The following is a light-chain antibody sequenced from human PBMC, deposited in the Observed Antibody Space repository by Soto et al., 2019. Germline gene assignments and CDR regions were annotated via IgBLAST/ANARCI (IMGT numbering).Light chain of an antibody. Sequence: QSVLTQPPSASGTPGQRVTISCSGSSSNIGSNTVYWYRQFPGTAPKLLIQRNNQRPSGVPARFSGSKSGTSASLAISGLRSEDEADYYCGGWDDSLSGPVFGGGTKLTVL. J-gene: IGLJ2*01. CDR1: SSNIGSNT. CDR2: RNN. V-gene: IGLV1-47*01. CDR3: GGWDDSLSGPV.